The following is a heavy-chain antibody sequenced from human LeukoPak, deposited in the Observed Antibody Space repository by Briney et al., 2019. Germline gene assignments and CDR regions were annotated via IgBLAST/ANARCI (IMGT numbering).Heavy chain of an antibody. J-gene: IGHJ4*02. D-gene: IGHD4-17*01. Sequence: SETLSLTCTVSGGSISTSNYYWGWIRQPPGKGLEWIGNIFYSGSTYYSPSLKSRVTISLDTSRNQFSLKLSSVTAADTAVYYCARGGGGYGDYVVGYWGQGTLVTVSS. CDR3: ARGGGGYGDYVVGY. CDR1: GGSISTSNYY. CDR2: IFYSGST. V-gene: IGHV4-39*07.